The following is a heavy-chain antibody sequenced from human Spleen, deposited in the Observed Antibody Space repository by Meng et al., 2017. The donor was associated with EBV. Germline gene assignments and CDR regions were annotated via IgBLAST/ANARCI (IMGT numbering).Heavy chain of an antibody. CDR3: ASESGRGYTPDY. Sequence: QVQLVQSAAEVKKPGLSVKVSCKTSGGPFRYYAISWVRQAPGQGLEWLGGFLPRLGAPNYAQKFHGRVKITADESTSTHYMDLSSLRSEDTAIYYCASESGRGYTPDYWGQGTLVTVSS. D-gene: IGHD3-10*01. J-gene: IGHJ4*02. CDR1: GGPFRYYA. CDR2: FLPRLGAP. V-gene: IGHV1-69*01.